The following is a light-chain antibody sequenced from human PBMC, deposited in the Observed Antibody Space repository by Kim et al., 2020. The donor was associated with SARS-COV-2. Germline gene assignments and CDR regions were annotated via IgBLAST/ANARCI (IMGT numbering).Light chain of an antibody. CDR3: QQYPTHST. Sequence: SFFGEIATTPCRASEYVHNLLACYQQKPGHAPSLLFDKSSLLQSGFPPRFRGGGSGKEFPLTITSLQPTDFATFYCQQYPTHSTFGQGTQVEIK. V-gene: IGKV1-5*03. CDR2: KSS. CDR1: EYVHNL. J-gene: IGKJ1*01.